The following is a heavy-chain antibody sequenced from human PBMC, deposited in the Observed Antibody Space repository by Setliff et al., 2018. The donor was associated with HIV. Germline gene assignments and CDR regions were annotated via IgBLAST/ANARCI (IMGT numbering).Heavy chain of an antibody. Sequence: SETLSLTCTVSDSGTYYWSWIRQPAGKGLEWIGRVSSRGDTNYNPSLKSRVTMSVDTSKNQFSLKLTSVTAADTAVYYCAREGPYYYFDYWGQGTLVTVS. J-gene: IGHJ4*02. CDR1: DSGTYY. V-gene: IGHV4-4*07. D-gene: IGHD2-21*01. CDR3: AREGPYYYFDY. CDR2: VSSRGDT.